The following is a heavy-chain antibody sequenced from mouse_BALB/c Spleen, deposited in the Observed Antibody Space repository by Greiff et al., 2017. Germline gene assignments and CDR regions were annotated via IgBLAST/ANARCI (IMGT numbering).Heavy chain of an antibody. J-gene: IGHJ2*01. D-gene: IGHD2-3*01. CDR2: IYPGDGDT. CDR1: GYAFSSYW. V-gene: IGHV1-80*01. CDR3: ARGVYDGYYAYFDY. Sequence: VQLQQSGAELVRPGSSVKISCKASGYAFSSYWMNWVKQRPGQGLEWIGQIYPGDGDTNYNGKFKGKATLTADKSSSTAYMQLSSLTSEDSAVYFCARGVYDGYYAYFDYWGQGTTLTVSS.